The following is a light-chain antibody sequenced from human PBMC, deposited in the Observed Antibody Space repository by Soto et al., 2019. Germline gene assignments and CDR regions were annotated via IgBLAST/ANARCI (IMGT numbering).Light chain of an antibody. CDR3: QQRSYPIT. Sequence: IVLTHSPDTLSLSPGESATLPCRAIQSLARYLASYEQKPGQAPRLLLYDASHSATGIPGRFSGSGSESDFALTISSLEAEDFAVYYCQQRSYPITFGQGTRLEIK. J-gene: IGKJ5*01. CDR2: DAS. CDR1: QSLARY. V-gene: IGKV3-11*01.